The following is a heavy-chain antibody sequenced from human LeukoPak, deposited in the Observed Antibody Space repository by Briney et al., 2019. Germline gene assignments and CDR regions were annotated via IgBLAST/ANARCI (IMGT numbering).Heavy chain of an antibody. J-gene: IGHJ4*02. CDR2: VSAYDGNT. Sequence: ASVKVSCKASGYTFTNSGISWVRQAPGQGLEWMGWVSAYDGNTNYAQNLQGRLTMTTNRSTSTAYMELRSLRSDDTAMYYCARSFARGSDILTGYYIGDYWGQGTLVTVSS. CDR3: ARSFARGSDILTGYYIGDY. V-gene: IGHV1-18*01. D-gene: IGHD3-9*01. CDR1: GYTFTNSG.